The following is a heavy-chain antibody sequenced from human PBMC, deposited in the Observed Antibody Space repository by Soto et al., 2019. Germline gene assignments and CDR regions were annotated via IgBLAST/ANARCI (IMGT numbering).Heavy chain of an antibody. CDR3: ARLYGDYSEDH. CDR2: SWYDGIRT. CDR1: GFDFSIYG. D-gene: IGHD4-17*01. J-gene: IGHJ4*02. Sequence: QVQLVESGGGVVQPGKSLRLSCATSGFDFSIYGMSWVRQAPGKGLEWVGVSWYDGIRTDYADSVKGRFTISRDNSKDTVYLQMNNLKLEDTAVYFCARLYGDYSEDHWGQGTLVTVSS. V-gene: IGHV3-33*01.